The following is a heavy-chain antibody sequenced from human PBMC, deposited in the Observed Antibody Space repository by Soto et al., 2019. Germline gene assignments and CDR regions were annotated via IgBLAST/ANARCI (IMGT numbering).Heavy chain of an antibody. CDR3: ARHPATDYGDYVDAFDF. V-gene: IGHV5-51*01. D-gene: IGHD4-17*01. CDR1: WYSLPHYW. CDR2: IYPGDSDT. Sequence: PXXSLNLSCHGSWYSLPHYWIGWVRQLPGKGLEGMGIIYPGDSDTRYSPSFQGQVTISADKSISTAYLQWSSLKASDSAMYYCARHPATDYGDYVDAFDFWGLGTMVTVSS. J-gene: IGHJ3*01.